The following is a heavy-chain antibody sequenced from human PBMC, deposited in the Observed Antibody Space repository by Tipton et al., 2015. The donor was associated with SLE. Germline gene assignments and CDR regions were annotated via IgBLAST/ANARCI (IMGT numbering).Heavy chain of an antibody. CDR1: GFNFSSDW. V-gene: IGHV3-74*01. Sequence: GSLRLSCIASGFNFSSDWIHWVRQAPGKGLVWVSLINNDGTRTSYADSVKGRFTISRDNVRNTLYLQMNSLRAEDTAVYYCARRAYYYNGMDVWGQGTTVTVSS. CDR3: ARRAYYYNGMDV. CDR2: INNDGTRT. J-gene: IGHJ6*02.